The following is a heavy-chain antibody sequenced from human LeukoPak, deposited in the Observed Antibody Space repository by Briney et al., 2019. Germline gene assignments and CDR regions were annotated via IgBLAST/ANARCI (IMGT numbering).Heavy chain of an antibody. CDR1: GSLFTSYW. Sequence: GGTLQICCQGTGSLFTSYWIGGGRPVPGKGVERMGIIYAGDSDTRYSPSFQGQVTISADKSISTAYLQWSSLKASDTAMYYCARALLWFGESHYGMDVWGQGTTVTVSS. V-gene: IGHV5-51*01. J-gene: IGHJ6*02. D-gene: IGHD3-10*01. CDR2: IYAGDSDT. CDR3: ARALLWFGESHYGMDV.